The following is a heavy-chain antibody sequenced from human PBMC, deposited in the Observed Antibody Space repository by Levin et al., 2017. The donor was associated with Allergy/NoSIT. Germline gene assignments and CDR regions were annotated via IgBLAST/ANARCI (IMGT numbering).Heavy chain of an antibody. D-gene: IGHD3-10*01. V-gene: IGHV3-30*18. J-gene: IGHJ4*02. CDR1: GFTFSSYG. CDR2: ISYDGSNK. Sequence: SCAASGFTFSSYGMHWVRQAPGKGLEWVAVISYDGSNKYYADSVKGRFTISRDNSKNTLYLQMNSLRAEDTAVYYCAKNYYGSGSLRNFFDYWGQGTLVTVSS. CDR3: AKNYYGSGSLRNFFDY.